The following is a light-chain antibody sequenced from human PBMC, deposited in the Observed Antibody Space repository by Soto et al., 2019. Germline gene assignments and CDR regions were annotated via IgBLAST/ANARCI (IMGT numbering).Light chain of an antibody. Sequence: EIVLTQSPGTLSLSPGERATLSCRASQTVSSSYLAWYQQKPGQAPRLLIYGASNRATGIPDRFGGSGSGADFTLTISRLEPEDFAVYYCQQYGSSPRTFGHGTKVDIK. CDR3: QQYGSSPRT. V-gene: IGKV3-20*01. J-gene: IGKJ1*01. CDR2: GAS. CDR1: QTVSSSY.